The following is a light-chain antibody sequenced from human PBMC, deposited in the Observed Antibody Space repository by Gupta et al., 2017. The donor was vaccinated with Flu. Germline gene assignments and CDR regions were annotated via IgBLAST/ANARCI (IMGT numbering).Light chain of an antibody. CDR3: RQSIQLPWT. V-gene: IGKV2D-29*01. Sequence: VTPGQPASISCKSSQSLVHNDGKTYLYCYLQRPGQPPQLLIHEGSNRCSGVPDRFSGSGSGTDFTLKISRVEAEDVGAYYCRQSIQLPWTFGQGTKVEIK. CDR1: QSLVHNDGKTY. CDR2: EGS. J-gene: IGKJ1*01.